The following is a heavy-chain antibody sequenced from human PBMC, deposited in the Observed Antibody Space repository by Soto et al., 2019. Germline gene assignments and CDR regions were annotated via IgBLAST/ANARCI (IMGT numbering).Heavy chain of an antibody. V-gene: IGHV4-31*03. CDR3: ARVEMATITRY. CDR1: GGSISSGGYY. Sequence: QVQLQESGPGLVKPSQTLSLTCTVSGGSISSGGYYWNWIRQHPGKGLEWIGYIYYSGSTYYNPSLKSRITISIATSKNQFSLNLRSVTAADTAVYYCARVEMATITRYWGQGTLVTVSS. CDR2: IYYSGST. J-gene: IGHJ4*02. D-gene: IGHD5-12*01.